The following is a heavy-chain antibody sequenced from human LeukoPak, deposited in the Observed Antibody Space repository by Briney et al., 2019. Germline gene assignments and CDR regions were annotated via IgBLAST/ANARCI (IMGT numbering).Heavy chain of an antibody. CDR3: ARAAVAVRAFDI. J-gene: IGHJ3*02. Sequence: EASVKVSCKASGYTFTGYYMHWVRQAPGQGLEWMGWINPNSGGTNYAQKFQGRVTMTRGTSISTAYMELSRLRSDDTAVYYCARAAVAVRAFDIWGQGTMVTVSS. D-gene: IGHD6-19*01. CDR2: INPNSGGT. CDR1: GYTFTGYY. V-gene: IGHV1-2*02.